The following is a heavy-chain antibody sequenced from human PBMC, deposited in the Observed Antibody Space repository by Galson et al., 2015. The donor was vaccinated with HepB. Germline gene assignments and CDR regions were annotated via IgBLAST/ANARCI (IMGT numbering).Heavy chain of an antibody. D-gene: IGHD3-10*01. CDR1: GYSFTSYW. CDR2: IDPSDSYT. Sequence: QSGAEVKKPGESLRISCKGSGYSFTSYWISWVRQMPGKGLEWMGRIDPSDSYTNYSPSFQGHVTISADKSISTAYLQWSSLKASDTAMYYCFLGLLWFGESQSRIDYWGQGTLVTVSS. J-gene: IGHJ4*02. V-gene: IGHV5-10-1*01. CDR3: FLGLLWFGESQSRIDY.